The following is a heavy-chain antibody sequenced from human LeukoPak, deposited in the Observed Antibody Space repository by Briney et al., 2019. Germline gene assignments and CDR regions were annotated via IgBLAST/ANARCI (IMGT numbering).Heavy chain of an antibody. CDR1: GGTFSSYA. Sequence: ASVKVSCKASGGTFSSYAISWVRQAPGQGLEWMGGIIPIFGTANYAQKFQGRVTITADESTSTAYMELSSLRSEDTAVYYCARGIVATIRGWFDPRGQGTLVTVSS. V-gene: IGHV1-69*13. CDR2: IIPIFGTA. J-gene: IGHJ5*02. CDR3: ARGIVATIRGWFDP. D-gene: IGHD5-12*01.